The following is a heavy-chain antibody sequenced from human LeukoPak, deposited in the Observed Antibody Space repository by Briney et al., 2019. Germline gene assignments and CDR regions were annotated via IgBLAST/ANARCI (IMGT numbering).Heavy chain of an antibody. J-gene: IGHJ6*02. CDR1: GFTFSDYY. Sequence: PGGSLRLSCAASGFTFSDYYMSWTRQAPGKGLEWVSYISSSGSTIYYADSVKGRFTISRDNAKNSLYLQMNSLRAEDTAVYYCAREGGVPAAIRGAPYYYYYYGMDVWGQGTTVTVSS. CDR2: ISSSGSTI. CDR3: AREGGVPAAIRGAPYYYYYYGMDV. D-gene: IGHD2-2*02. V-gene: IGHV3-11*01.